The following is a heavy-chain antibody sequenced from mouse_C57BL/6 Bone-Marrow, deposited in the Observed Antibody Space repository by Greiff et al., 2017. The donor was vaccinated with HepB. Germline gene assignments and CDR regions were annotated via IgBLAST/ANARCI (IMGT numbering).Heavy chain of an antibody. CDR1: GFSLTSYG. Sequence: QVQLKESGPGLVQPSQSLSITCTVSGFSLTSYGVHWVRQSPGKGLEWLGVIWSGGSTDYNAAFISRLSISKDNSKSQVFFKMNSLQADDTAIYYCARQMVTGIYYYAMDYWGQGTSVTVSS. D-gene: IGHD2-1*01. CDR2: IWSGGST. J-gene: IGHJ4*01. CDR3: ARQMVTGIYYYAMDY. V-gene: IGHV2-2*01.